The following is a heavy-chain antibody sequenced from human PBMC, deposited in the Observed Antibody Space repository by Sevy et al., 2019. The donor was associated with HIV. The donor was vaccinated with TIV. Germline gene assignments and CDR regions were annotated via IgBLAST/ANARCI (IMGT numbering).Heavy chain of an antibody. V-gene: IGHV4-38-2*01. CDR1: GYSISSGYY. Sequence: SETLSLTCAVSGYSISSGYYWGWIRQPPGKGLEWIGSIYHSGSTYYNPSLKSRVTISVDTSKNQFSLKLSSVTAADTAVYYCARSLLPIWFAMAVADPFDYWGQGTLVTISS. J-gene: IGHJ4*02. D-gene: IGHD6-19*01. CDR2: IYHSGST. CDR3: ARSLLPIWFAMAVADPFDY.